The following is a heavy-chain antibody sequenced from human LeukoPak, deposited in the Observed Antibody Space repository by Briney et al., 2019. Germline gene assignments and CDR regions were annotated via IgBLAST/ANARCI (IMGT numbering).Heavy chain of an antibody. Sequence: SQTLALTCTVSGGSNSSGGYYWSWIRQHPGKGLEWIEYIYYSGSTYYNPSLKSRVTISVDTSKNQFSLKLSSVTAADTAVYYCARESSSSGHYYYYYMDVWGKGTTVTVSS. CDR3: ARESSSSGHYYYYYMDV. CDR1: GGSNSSGGYY. D-gene: IGHD6-6*01. J-gene: IGHJ6*03. V-gene: IGHV4-31*03. CDR2: IYYSGST.